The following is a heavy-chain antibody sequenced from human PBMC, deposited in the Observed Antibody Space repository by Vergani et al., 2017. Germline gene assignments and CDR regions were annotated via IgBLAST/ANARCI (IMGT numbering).Heavy chain of an antibody. Sequence: EVQLVESGGGLVKPGGSLRLSCAASGFTFSSYSMNWVRQAPGKGLEWVANIKQDGSEKYYVDSVKGRFTISRDNAKNSLYLQMNSLRAEDTAVYYCARDSWAYYDFWSGYGGTGAFDIWGQGTMVTVSS. CDR2: IKQDGSEK. V-gene: IGHV3-7*01. CDR3: ARDSWAYYDFWSGYGGTGAFDI. D-gene: IGHD3-3*01. J-gene: IGHJ3*02. CDR1: GFTFSSYS.